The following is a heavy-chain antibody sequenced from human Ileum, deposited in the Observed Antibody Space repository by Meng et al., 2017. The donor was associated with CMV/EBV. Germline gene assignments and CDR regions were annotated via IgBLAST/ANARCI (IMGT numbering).Heavy chain of an antibody. D-gene: IGHD3-3*01. J-gene: IGHJ5*02. CDR3: IRLHDFWSGYTDHIP. CDR2: IRRKANSSET. CDR1: CSGDA. V-gene: IGHV3-73*01. Sequence: CSGDAVHWGDKASGKGLEWGGHIRRKANSSETAYDASVKGRFTISRDDSKNTAYLQMNSLKTEDTAVYYCIRLHDFWSGYTDHIPWGQGTLVTVSS.